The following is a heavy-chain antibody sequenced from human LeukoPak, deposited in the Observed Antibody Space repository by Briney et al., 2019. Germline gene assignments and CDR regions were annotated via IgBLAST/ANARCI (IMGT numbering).Heavy chain of an antibody. Sequence: GGSLRLSCAASGFTFSSYSMNWVRQAPGKGLEWVSYISSSGSTIYYADSVRGRFTIYRDNAKDSLYLKMNRLRAEDTAVYYCARGQEGFGHWGQGTLVTVSS. CDR2: ISSSGSTI. CDR3: ARGQEGFGH. V-gene: IGHV3-48*04. CDR1: GFTFSSYS. J-gene: IGHJ4*02. D-gene: IGHD2-15*01.